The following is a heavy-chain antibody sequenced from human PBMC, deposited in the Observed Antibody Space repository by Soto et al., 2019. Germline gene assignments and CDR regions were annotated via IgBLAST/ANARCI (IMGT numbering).Heavy chain of an antibody. J-gene: IGHJ6*02. Sequence: PGGSLRLSCAASGFTFSSYDMHWVRQATGKGLEWVSAIGTAGDTYYPGSVKGRFTISRENAKNSLYLQMNSLRAGDTAVYYCARARQDYYYGMDVWGQGTTVTVSS. CDR1: GFTFSSYD. V-gene: IGHV3-13*01. CDR3: ARARQDYYYGMDV. CDR2: IGTAGDT.